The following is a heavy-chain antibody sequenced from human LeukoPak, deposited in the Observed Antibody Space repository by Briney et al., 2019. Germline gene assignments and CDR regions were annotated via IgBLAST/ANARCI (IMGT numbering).Heavy chain of an antibody. D-gene: IGHD2-2*01. CDR3: ARRSSTSWTRAFDI. CDR2: INPNSGGT. Sequence: ASVKVSCKASGYTFTGYYMHWVRQAPGQGLEWMGWINPNSGGTNYAQKFQGRVTMTRDTSISTAYMELSRLRSDDTAVYYCARRSSTSWTRAFDIWGQGTMVTVSS. CDR1: GYTFTGYY. V-gene: IGHV1-2*02. J-gene: IGHJ3*02.